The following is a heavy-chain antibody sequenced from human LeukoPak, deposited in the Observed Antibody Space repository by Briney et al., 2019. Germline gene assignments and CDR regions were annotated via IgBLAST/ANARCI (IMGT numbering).Heavy chain of an antibody. CDR1: GITFSRYW. CDR2: IKQDGGEK. V-gene: IGHV3-7*01. CDR3: ARDGGKSAFDY. Sequence: GGSLRLSCVDSGITFSRYWMSWVRQAPGKGLEWVANIKQDGGEKYYVDSVKGRFTISRDNAKNSLYLQMNSLRAEDTAVYYCARDGGKSAFDYWGQGTLVTVSS. J-gene: IGHJ4*02. D-gene: IGHD4-23*01.